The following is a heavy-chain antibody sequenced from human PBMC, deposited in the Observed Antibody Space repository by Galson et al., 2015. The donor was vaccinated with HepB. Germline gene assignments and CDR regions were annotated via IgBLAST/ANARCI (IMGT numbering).Heavy chain of an antibody. V-gene: IGHV5-51*03. CDR1: GYSFTSYW. Sequence: QSGAEMKKPGESLKISCKGSGYSFTSYWIGWVRQMPGKGLEWMGIIYPGDSDTRYSPSFQGQVTISADKSISTAYLQWSSLKASDTAMYYCARRGIVVVVAAKGKGDAFDIWGQGTMVTVSS. CDR2: IYPGDSDT. J-gene: IGHJ3*02. D-gene: IGHD2-15*01. CDR3: ARRGIVVVVAAKGKGDAFDI.